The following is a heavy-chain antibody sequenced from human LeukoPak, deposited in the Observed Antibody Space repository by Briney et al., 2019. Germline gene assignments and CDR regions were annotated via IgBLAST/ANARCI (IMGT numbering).Heavy chain of an antibody. Sequence: PGGSLRLSCAASGFTFSSYAMSWVRQAPGKGLEWVSAISGSGGSTYYADSVKGRFTISRDNSKNTLYLQMNSLRAEDTAVYYCAKVALLWFRELFPQNYFDYWGQGTLVTVSS. V-gene: IGHV3-23*01. CDR3: AKVALLWFRELFPQNYFDY. CDR1: GFTFSSYA. CDR2: ISGSGGST. J-gene: IGHJ4*02. D-gene: IGHD3-10*01.